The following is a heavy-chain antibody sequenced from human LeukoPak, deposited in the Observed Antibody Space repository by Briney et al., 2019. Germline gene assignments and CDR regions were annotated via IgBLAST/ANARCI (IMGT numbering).Heavy chain of an antibody. D-gene: IGHD3-22*01. CDR3: ARVVYYYDSSGYPGAFDI. CDR2: ISWDGGST. V-gene: IGHV3-43D*03. Sequence: GGSLRLSCAASGFTFDDYAMHWVRQAPGKGLEWVSLISWDGGSTYYADSVKGRFTISRDNAKNTLYLQMNSLRAEDTAVYYCARVVYYYDSSGYPGAFDIWGQGTMVTVSS. CDR1: GFTFDDYA. J-gene: IGHJ3*02.